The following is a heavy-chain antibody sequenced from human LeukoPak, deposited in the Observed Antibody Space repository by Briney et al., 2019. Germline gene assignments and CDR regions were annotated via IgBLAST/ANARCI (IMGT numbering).Heavy chain of an antibody. V-gene: IGHV1-3*01. Sequence: ASVKVSCKASGYTFTTYAMHWARQAPGQRLEWMGWINAGNGNTKYSQKFQARVTITRDTSASTAYMELSSLRSEDTAVYYCARDPIGSRWPYYFDYWGQGTLVTVSS. CDR3: ARDPIGSRWPYYFDY. CDR2: INAGNGNT. J-gene: IGHJ4*02. D-gene: IGHD6-13*01. CDR1: GYTFTTYA.